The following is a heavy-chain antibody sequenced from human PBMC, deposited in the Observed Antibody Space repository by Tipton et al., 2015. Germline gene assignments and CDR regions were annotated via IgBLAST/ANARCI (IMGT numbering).Heavy chain of an antibody. Sequence: RSLRLSCAASGFRLDDYVMHWVRQRPGKGLEWLSGIRWNSDRVAYAESVKGRFTISRDNDKNILYLQMNNLRAEDTALYFCAKVIAHGDFTREGYYGLDVWGQGTTVTVAS. J-gene: IGHJ6*02. D-gene: IGHD4-17*01. CDR2: IRWNSDRV. CDR3: AKVIAHGDFTREGYYGLDV. V-gene: IGHV3-9*01. CDR1: GFRLDDYV.